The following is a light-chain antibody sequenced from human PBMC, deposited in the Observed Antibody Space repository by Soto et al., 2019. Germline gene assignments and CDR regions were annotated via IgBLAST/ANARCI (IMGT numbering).Light chain of an antibody. J-gene: IGKJ2*01. V-gene: IGKV3-15*01. Sequence: EIEMTKSPAMLSVSPGEPVALSCRASQSVDINLAWYQQKGVQAPRLLISGASSRATGIPVRFSGSGSGTDFTLTISCVQSDDFAVYFCQPSDTGPFFGQATKLQIQ. CDR1: QSVDIN. CDR2: GAS. CDR3: QPSDTGPF.